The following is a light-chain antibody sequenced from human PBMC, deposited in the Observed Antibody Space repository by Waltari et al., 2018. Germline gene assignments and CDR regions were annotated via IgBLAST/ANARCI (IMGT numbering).Light chain of an antibody. V-gene: IGKV4-1*01. CDR1: QSVLSRSDSKNF. CDR2: WAS. J-gene: IGKJ1*01. Sequence: DIVMTQSPDSLAVSLGERATINCKSSQSVLSRSDSKNFLAWYQQKPGQSPKLLFHWASTRVSGVPDRFSGSGSGTEFALTISTLQGEDVAVYYCQQYYSTPPTFGQGTKVEIK. CDR3: QQYYSTPPT.